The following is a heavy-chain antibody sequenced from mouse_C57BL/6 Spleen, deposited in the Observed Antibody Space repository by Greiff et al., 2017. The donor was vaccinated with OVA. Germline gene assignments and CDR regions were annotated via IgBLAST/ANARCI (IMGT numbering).Heavy chain of an antibody. J-gene: IGHJ4*01. D-gene: IGHD2-5*01. CDR1: GFNIKDYY. Sequence: VQLKQSGAELVRPGASVKLSCTASGFNIKDYYMHWVKQRPEQGLEWIGRIDPEDGDTEYAPKFQGQATMTADTSSNTAYLQRSSLTSEDTAVYYCTAYYSNYEEAMDYWGQGTSVTVSS. CDR3: TAYYSNYEEAMDY. CDR2: IDPEDGDT. V-gene: IGHV14-1*01.